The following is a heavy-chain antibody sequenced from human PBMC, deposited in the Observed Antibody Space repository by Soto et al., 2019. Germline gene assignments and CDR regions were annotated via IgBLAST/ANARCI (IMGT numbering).Heavy chain of an antibody. D-gene: IGHD3-22*01. Sequence: PGASLKISCKGSGYSFTSYWIGWVRQRPGKGLEWMGIIYPGDSDTRYSPSFQGQVTISADKSITTAYLQWSNLKASGTAMYYCARSPSSRDDTRVGRYNHYYGMDVWGQGTSVTVSS. J-gene: IGHJ6*02. CDR2: IYPGDSDT. V-gene: IGHV5-51*01. CDR3: ARSPSSRDDTRVGRYNHYYGMDV. CDR1: GYSFTSYW.